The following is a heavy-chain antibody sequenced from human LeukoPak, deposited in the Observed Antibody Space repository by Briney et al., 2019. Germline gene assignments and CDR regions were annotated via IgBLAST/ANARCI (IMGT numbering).Heavy chain of an antibody. CDR2: INHSGST. J-gene: IGHJ5*02. CDR3: ARGPRITIFGVVIIRSWFDP. V-gene: IGHV4-34*01. Sequence: SETLSLTCAVYGGSFSGYYWSWIRQPPGKGLEWIGEINHSGSTNYNPSLKSRVTISVDTSKNQFSLKLSSVTAADTVVYYCARGPRITIFGVVIIRSWFDPWGQGTLVTVSS. CDR1: GGSFSGYY. D-gene: IGHD3-3*01.